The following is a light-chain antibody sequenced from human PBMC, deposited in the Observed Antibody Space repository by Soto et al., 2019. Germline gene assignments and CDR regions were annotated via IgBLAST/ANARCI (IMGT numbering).Light chain of an antibody. Sequence: DIQMTQSPSSLSASVGDRVTITCRASQSISSYLNLYQQKPGKAPKLLIYAASSLQSGVPSRFSGSGSGIDFTLTISSLQPEDFATYYCQHRETFGQGTKVDIK. CDR1: QSISSY. CDR2: AAS. V-gene: IGKV1-39*01. J-gene: IGKJ1*01. CDR3: QHRET.